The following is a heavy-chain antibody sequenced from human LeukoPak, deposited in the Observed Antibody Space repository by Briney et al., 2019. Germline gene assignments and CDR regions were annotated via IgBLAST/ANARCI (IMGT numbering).Heavy chain of an antibody. J-gene: IGHJ1*01. CDR2: LFWDDDK. D-gene: IGHD3-10*01. Sequence: ESGPTLVKPPQTLTLTCTFSGFSLSTRGVGVGWIRQPPGRALQWLALLFWDDDKRYSPSLRSRLTITKDTSRNQVVLTMTNLDPVDTATYSCAHRPHYSDSGSYFFQHGGQGTLVTVSS. CDR1: GFSLSTRGVG. V-gene: IGHV2-5*02. CDR3: AHRPHYSDSGSYFFQH.